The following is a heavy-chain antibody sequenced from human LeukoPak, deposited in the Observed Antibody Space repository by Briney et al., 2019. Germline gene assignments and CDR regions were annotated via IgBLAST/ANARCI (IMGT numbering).Heavy chain of an antibody. J-gene: IGHJ3*02. V-gene: IGHV3-7*01. CDR1: GFTFSNYW. CDR2: IKQYGSEK. CDR3: ARGDYFGSGTSFIDAFDI. Sequence: GGSLRLSCAASGFTFSNYWMSWVRQAPGKGPEWVANIKQYGSEKYYVDSVKGRFTISRDNAKNSLYLQMNSLRAEDTAVYYCARGDYFGSGTSFIDAFDIWGQGTMVTVS. D-gene: IGHD3-10*01.